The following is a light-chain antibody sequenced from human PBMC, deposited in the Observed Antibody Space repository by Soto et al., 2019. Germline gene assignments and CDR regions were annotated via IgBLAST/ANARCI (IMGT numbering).Light chain of an antibody. CDR3: ETWDSNPRV. CDR2: LEGSGSY. CDR1: SGHSSYI. J-gene: IGLJ3*02. V-gene: IGLV4-60*02. Sequence: QLVLTQSSSASASLGSSVKLTCTLSSGHSSYIIAWHQQQPGKAPRYLMKLEGSGSYNKGSGVPDRFSGSSSGADRYLTISNLQFEDDANYYCETWDSNPRVFGGGTKLTVL.